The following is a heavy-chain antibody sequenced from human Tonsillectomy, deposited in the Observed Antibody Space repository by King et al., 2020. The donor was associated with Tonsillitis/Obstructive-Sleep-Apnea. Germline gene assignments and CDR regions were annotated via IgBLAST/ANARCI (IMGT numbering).Heavy chain of an antibody. CDR2: IYPGDSDT. CDR1: GYSFINYW. CDR3: ARHRGFSSGWFVDF. V-gene: IGHV5-51*01. J-gene: IGHJ4*02. Sequence: VQLVESGAEVKKPGESLKISCEASGYSFINYWIGWVRQMPGKGLEWMGIIYPGDSDTRYSPSFQGQVTISADKSINTAYLQWTSLKASDTAMYYCARHRGFSSGWFVDFWGQGTLVTVSS. D-gene: IGHD6-19*01.